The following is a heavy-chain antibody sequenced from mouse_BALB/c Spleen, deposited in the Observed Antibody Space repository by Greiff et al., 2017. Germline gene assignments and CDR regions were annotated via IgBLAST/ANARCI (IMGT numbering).Heavy chain of an antibody. CDR3: ATPDYMYGAWFAY. Sequence: QVQPQESGTGLVQPSPRPSLHLTVSGFPFPCYCVHWVRQSPGKGPEWLGVIWSGGSTDYNAAFISRLSLSNDNSKSQVFFKMNSLQANDTAIDYCATPDYMYGAWFAYWGQGTLVTVSA. CDR2: IWSGGST. CDR1: GFPFPCYC. D-gene: IGHD2-14*01. J-gene: IGHJ3*01. V-gene: IGHV2-2*02.